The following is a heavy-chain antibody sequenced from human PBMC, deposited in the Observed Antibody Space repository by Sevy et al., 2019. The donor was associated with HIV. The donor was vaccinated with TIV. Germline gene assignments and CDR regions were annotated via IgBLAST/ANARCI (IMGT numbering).Heavy chain of an antibody. CDR2: IIPILGTV. CDR3: ARGGGNGWYYFDY. CDR1: GGTFSSYG. J-gene: IGHJ4*02. D-gene: IGHD6-19*01. V-gene: IGHV1-69*13. Sequence: ASVKVSCKASGGTFSSYGISWVRQAPGQGLEWMGGIIPILGTVNYAQKFQGRVTITADESRKTAYMELSSLRSDDTAVYYSARGGGNGWYYFDYWGQETLVTVSS.